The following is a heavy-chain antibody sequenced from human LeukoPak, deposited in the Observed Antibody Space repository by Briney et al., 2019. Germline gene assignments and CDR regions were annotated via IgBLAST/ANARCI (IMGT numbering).Heavy chain of an antibody. D-gene: IGHD1-26*01. Sequence: GGSLRLSCAASGFTFSSYGMHWVRQAPGKGLEWVAVIWYDGSNKYYADSVKGRFTISRDNSRNTLYLQMNSLRAEDTAVYYCAREGRGAKGNAFDIWGQGTMVTVSS. CDR3: AREGRGAKGNAFDI. V-gene: IGHV3-33*01. CDR1: GFTFSSYG. CDR2: IWYDGSNK. J-gene: IGHJ3*02.